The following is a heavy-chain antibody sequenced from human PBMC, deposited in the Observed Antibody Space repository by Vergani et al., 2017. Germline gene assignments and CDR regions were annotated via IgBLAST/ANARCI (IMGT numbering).Heavy chain of an antibody. J-gene: IGHJ3*02. CDR2: IWYDGSNK. CDR3: ARDLAPTYYDFWSGYDAFDI. D-gene: IGHD3-3*01. CDR1: GFTFSSYG. V-gene: IGHV3-33*01. Sequence: QVQLVESGGGVVQPGRSLRLSCAASGFTFSSYGMHWVRQAPGKGLEWVAVIWYDGSNKYYADSVKGRFTISRDNSKNTLYLQMNSLRAEDTAVYYCARDLAPTYYDFWSGYDAFDIWGQGTMVTVSS.